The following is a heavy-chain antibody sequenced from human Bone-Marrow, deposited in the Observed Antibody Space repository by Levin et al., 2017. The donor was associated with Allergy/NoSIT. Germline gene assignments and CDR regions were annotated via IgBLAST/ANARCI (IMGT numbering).Heavy chain of an antibody. CDR2: ISYDGSNK. D-gene: IGHD4-17*01. CDR1: GFTFSSYA. J-gene: IGHJ6*02. CDR3: ARDLENSLAYGDYGDYYYGMDV. Sequence: GGSLRLSCAASGFTFSSYAMHWVRQAPGKGLEWVAVISYDGSNKYYADSVKGRFTISRDNSKNTLYLQMNSLRAEDTAVYYCARDLENSLAYGDYGDYYYGMDVWGQGTTVTVSS. V-gene: IGHV3-30-3*01.